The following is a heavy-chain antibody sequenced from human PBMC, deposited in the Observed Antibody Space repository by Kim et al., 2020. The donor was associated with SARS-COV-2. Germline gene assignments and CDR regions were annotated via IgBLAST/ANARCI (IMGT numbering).Heavy chain of an antibody. Sequence: SETLSLTCTVSGGSISSTNSYWAWICQPPGMGLEWIASVYYTGSTSYNPSLQSRVTISVDTSRSQFSLSLNSLTAADTAVYYCARLTYRLGLDYWGQGTLVTVSS. CDR1: GGSISSTNSY. CDR2: VYYTGST. V-gene: IGHV4-39*01. D-gene: IGHD7-27*01. CDR3: ARLTYRLGLDY. J-gene: IGHJ4*02.